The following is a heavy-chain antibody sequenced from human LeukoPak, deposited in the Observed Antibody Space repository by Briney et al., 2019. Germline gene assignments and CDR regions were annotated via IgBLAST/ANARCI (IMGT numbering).Heavy chain of an antibody. V-gene: IGHV1-18*01. Sequence: ASVKVSCKASGYTFTSYGINWVRQAPGQGLEWMGWISAYNGNTNYAQKLQGRVTMTTDTSTSTAYMELRSLRSDDTAVYYCACDDYWDCWSGYYNGLYYFVHWGQGTLVSVSS. CDR2: ISAYNGNT. CDR3: ACDDYWDCWSGYYNGLYYFVH. J-gene: IGHJ4*02. D-gene: IGHD3-3*02. CDR1: GYTFTSYG.